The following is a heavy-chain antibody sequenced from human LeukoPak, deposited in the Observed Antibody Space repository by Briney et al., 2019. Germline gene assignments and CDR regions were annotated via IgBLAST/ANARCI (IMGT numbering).Heavy chain of an antibody. CDR1: GFTFSSYS. V-gene: IGHV3-21*01. CDR3: AGVDSSGYYLVGAFDI. D-gene: IGHD3-22*01. Sequence: GGSLRLSCAASGFTFSSYSMSWVRQAPGKGLEWASSISRSSSYIYYADSVKGRFTISRDNAKNSLFLHINSLRAEDTAVYYCAGVDSSGYYLVGAFDIWGQGTMVTVSS. J-gene: IGHJ3*02. CDR2: ISRSSSYI.